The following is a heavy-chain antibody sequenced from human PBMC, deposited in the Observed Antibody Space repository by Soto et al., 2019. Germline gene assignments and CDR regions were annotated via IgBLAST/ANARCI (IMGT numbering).Heavy chain of an antibody. J-gene: IGHJ4*02. CDR2: IYYSGST. V-gene: IGHV4-39*01. Sequence: PPGKGLEWIGSIYYSGSTYYNPSLKSRVTISVDTSKNQFSLKLSSVTAADTAVYYCARTDCSGGSCYIDYWGQGTLVTVSS. D-gene: IGHD2-15*01. CDR3: ARTDCSGGSCYIDY.